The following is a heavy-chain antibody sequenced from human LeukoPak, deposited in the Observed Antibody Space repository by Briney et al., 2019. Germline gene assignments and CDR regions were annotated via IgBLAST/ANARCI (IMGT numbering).Heavy chain of an antibody. CDR3: AREIPDVLRFLEWLGYGMDV. D-gene: IGHD3-3*01. V-gene: IGHV1-46*01. CDR2: INPSGGST. CDR1: GYTLTELS. J-gene: IGHJ6*02. Sequence: EASVNVSCKVSGYTLTELSMHWVRQAPGQGLEWMGIINPSGGSTSYAQKFQGRVTMTRDTSTSTVYMELSSLRSEDTAVYYCAREIPDVLRFLEWLGYGMDVWGQGTTVTVSS.